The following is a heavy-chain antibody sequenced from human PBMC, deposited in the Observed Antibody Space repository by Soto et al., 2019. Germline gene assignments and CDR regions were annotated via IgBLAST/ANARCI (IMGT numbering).Heavy chain of an antibody. CDR3: ARLSISDSSHFDY. J-gene: IGHJ4*02. Sequence: GESLKISCKSSGYSFTTYWIGWVRQMPGKGLEWMGIIYPADSDTRYSPSFQGQVTISADKSISTAYLQWRSLKASDTAMYYCARLSISDSSHFDYWGQGTQVTVSS. CDR2: IYPADSDT. V-gene: IGHV5-51*01. D-gene: IGHD2-21*01. CDR1: GYSFTTYW.